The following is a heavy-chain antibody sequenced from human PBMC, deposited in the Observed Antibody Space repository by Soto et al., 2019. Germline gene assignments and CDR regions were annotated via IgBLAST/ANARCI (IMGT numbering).Heavy chain of an antibody. V-gene: IGHV3-23*01. J-gene: IGHJ6*02. Sequence: GGSLRLSCAASGFTFSSYAMSWVRQAPGKGLEWVSAISGSGGSTYYADSVKGRFTISRDNSKNTLYLQMNSLRAEDTAVYYCAKGLRREWFGTYLGGYYYYYGMDVWGQGTTVTVSS. CDR1: GFTFSSYA. D-gene: IGHD3-10*01. CDR2: ISGSGGST. CDR3: AKGLRREWFGTYLGGYYYYYGMDV.